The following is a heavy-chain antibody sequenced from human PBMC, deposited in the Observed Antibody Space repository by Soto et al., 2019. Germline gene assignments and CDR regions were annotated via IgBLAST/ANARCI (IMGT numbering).Heavy chain of an antibody. V-gene: IGHV1-69*01. CDR2: IIPIYGTS. CDR1: GGTFGNFA. J-gene: IGHJ2*01. D-gene: IGHD2-21*02. Sequence: QVQLVQSGAELKKPGSSVKVSCKASGGTFGNFAISWVRQAPGQGPEWVAGIIPIYGTSNYADDFRGRITLTADESTATAYLELSRLRSEDTAIYYCATGPRDGYNYWYFDLWGRGTQVTVSS. CDR3: ATGPRDGYNYWYFDL.